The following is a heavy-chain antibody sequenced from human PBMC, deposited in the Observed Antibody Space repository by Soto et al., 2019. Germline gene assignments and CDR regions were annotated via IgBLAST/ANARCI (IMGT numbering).Heavy chain of an antibody. CDR1: GYTFTRYS. J-gene: IGHJ5*02. D-gene: IGHD2-21*02. Sequence: QVQLVQSGAEVRKPGASVQVSCKASGYTFTRYSINWVRQAPGQGLEWVGWISNYNGDTKYAEKFQGRVTLTTDTFTTTSNMDLRSLTSDDTAMYFCARGDSTACPTGWFDPWGQGTLVTVLS. CDR3: ARGDSTACPTGWFDP. CDR2: ISNYNGDT. V-gene: IGHV1-18*04.